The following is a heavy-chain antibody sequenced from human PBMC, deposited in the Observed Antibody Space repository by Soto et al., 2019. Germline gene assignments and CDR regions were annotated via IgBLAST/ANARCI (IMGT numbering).Heavy chain of an antibody. CDR3: AKTRITSTAATFDH. V-gene: IGHV4-59*01. D-gene: IGHD1-20*01. CDR2: MSYSGSS. J-gene: IGHJ5*02. CDR1: GGSLSTYY. Sequence: SETLSLTCTVSGGSLSTYYWSWIRQPPGKGLEWIVYMSYSGSSNYNPSLKSRVTMSVDTSKNQVSLKLSSVTAADTAVYYCAKTRITSTAATFDHWGQGTLVTVS.